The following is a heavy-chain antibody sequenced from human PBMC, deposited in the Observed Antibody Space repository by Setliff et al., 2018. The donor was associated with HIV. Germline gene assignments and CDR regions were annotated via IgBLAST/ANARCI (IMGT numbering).Heavy chain of an antibody. CDR1: GESFSDYY. Sequence: PSETLSLTCAVYGESFSDYYWSWIRQPPGKGLEWIGEVYHSGSANYNPSLKSRVTISVDTSKNQFSLKLTSATAADTAVYYCARGLQAWGSAGPNWFDPWGQGTLVTVSS. J-gene: IGHJ5*02. CDR3: ARGLQAWGSAGPNWFDP. CDR2: VYHSGSA. D-gene: IGHD7-27*01. V-gene: IGHV4-34*01.